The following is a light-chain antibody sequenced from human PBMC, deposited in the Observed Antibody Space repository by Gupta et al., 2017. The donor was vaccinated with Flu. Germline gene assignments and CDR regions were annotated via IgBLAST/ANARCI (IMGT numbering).Light chain of an antibody. V-gene: IGKV1-5*03. CDR3: QQYSTYST. CDR1: QSISSW. CDR2: KSS. J-gene: IGKJ1*01. Sequence: SPSTLSASVGDRVTITCRTSQSISSWLAWYQQKPGKAPNLLIYKSSSLQSGVPSRFSGSGSGTEFTLTISSLQPDDFATYYCQQYSTYSTFGQGTKVEIK.